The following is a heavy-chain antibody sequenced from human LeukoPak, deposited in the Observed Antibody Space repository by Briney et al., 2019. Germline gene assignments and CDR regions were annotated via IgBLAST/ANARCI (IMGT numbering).Heavy chain of an antibody. Sequence: GGSLRLSCAASGFAFSDFYMFWIRQAPGKGLEWISYISNSGSTLYYADSVKGRFTISRDNDKNLLYLQMNSPRADDTAVYYCARDALGSYDYWGQGTLVTVSS. V-gene: IGHV3-11*01. CDR1: GFAFSDFY. CDR2: ISNSGSTL. J-gene: IGHJ4*02. CDR3: ARDALGSYDY. D-gene: IGHD3-10*01.